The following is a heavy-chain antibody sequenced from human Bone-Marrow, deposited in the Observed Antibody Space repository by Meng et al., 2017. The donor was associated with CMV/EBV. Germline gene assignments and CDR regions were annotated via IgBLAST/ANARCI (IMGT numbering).Heavy chain of an antibody. D-gene: IGHD2-2*01. CDR2: IYWNDDK. CDR1: GFSLSTSGVG. Sequence: SGPTLVKPTQTLTLTCTFSGFSLSTSGVGVGWIRQPPGKALEWLALIYWNDDKRYSPSLKSRLTITKDTSKNQVVLTMTNMDPVDTATYYCARISTLKYCSSTSCYPGGWFDPWGQGTLVTVSS. CDR3: ARISTLKYCSSTSCYPGGWFDP. V-gene: IGHV2-5*01. J-gene: IGHJ5*02.